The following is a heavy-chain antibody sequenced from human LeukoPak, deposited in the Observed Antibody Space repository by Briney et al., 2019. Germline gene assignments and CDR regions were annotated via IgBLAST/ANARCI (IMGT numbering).Heavy chain of an antibody. CDR3: ATQSYGLFDY. J-gene: IGHJ4*02. CDR2: IKEDGSEI. Sequence: GGSLRLSCAASGFTFTRYWMTWVRQAPGKGLEWVANIKEDGSEIYYVDSVKGRFTISRDNAKNSLYLQMNSLRAEDTAVYYCATQSYGLFDYWGQGTLVTVSS. CDR1: GFTFTRYW. V-gene: IGHV3-7*01. D-gene: IGHD3-10*01.